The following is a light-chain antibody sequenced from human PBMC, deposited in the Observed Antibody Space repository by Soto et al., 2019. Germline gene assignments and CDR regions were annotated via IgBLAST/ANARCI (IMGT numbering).Light chain of an antibody. V-gene: IGKV2-28*01. CDR2: LGF. Sequence: DIVMTQSPLSLPVTPGEPASISCRSSQSLLHSDGYNYLDWYLQKPGQSPQLLVYLGFKRASGVPDRFSGSGSGTDFTLKISRVEAEDVGVYYCMQALQSPLTFGGGTKVEIK. CDR3: MQALQSPLT. J-gene: IGKJ4*01. CDR1: QSLLHSDGYNY.